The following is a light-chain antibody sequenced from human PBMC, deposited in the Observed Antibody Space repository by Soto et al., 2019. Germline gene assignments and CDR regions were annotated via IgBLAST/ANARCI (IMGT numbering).Light chain of an antibody. CDR3: HTYNSYSLHT. CDR2: DAS. CDR1: QSVSRR. J-gene: IGKJ2*01. V-gene: IGKV1-5*01. Sequence: DIQMTQSPSPLSASVGDRITITCRASQSVSRRLAWYQQKPGKAPKLLIYDASSLESGVPSRFSGRGSETEFTLNISSLQPDDCATYYCHTYNSYSLHTFGHGTKLEIK.